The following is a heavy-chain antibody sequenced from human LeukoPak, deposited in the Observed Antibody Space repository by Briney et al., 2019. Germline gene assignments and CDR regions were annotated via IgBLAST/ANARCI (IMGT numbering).Heavy chain of an antibody. Sequence: SGTLSLTCTVSGGSISSGDYYWSWIRQPPGKGLEWIGYIYYSGSTYYNPSHKSRVTISVDTSKNQFSLKLSSVTAADTAVYYCARDKLWFGELKGFDPWGQGTLVTVSS. CDR3: ARDKLWFGELKGFDP. CDR1: GGSISSGDYY. V-gene: IGHV4-30-4*08. J-gene: IGHJ5*02. CDR2: IYYSGST. D-gene: IGHD3-10*01.